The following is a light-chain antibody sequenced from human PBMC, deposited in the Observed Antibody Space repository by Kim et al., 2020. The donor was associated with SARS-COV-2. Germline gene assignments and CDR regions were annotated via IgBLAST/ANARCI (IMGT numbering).Light chain of an antibody. J-gene: IGLJ3*02. V-gene: IGLV3-1*01. CDR1: KLGDKY. CDR3: QAWDSSTWV. CDR2: QDN. Sequence: SYELTQPPSVSVSPGQTASITCSGDKLGDKYACWYQQKPGQSPVLVINQDNKRPSGIPERFSGSNSGNTATLTISGTQAMDEADYFCQAWDSSTWVFGGG.